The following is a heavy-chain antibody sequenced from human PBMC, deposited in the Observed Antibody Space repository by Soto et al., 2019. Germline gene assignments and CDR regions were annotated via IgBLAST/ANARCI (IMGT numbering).Heavy chain of an antibody. CDR1: GGSISSYY. CDR2: IYYSGST. D-gene: IGHD6-19*01. Sequence: ASETLSLTCTVSGGSISSYYWSWIRQPPGKGLEWIGYIYYSGSTNYNPSLKSRVTISVDTSKNQFSLKLSSVTAADTAVYYCARGPAVADRYYYHGMDVWGQGTTVTVSS. J-gene: IGHJ6*02. CDR3: ARGPAVADRYYYHGMDV. V-gene: IGHV4-59*01.